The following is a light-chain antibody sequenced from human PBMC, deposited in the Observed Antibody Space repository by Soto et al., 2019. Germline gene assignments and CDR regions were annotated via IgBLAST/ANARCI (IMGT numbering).Light chain of an antibody. V-gene: IGLV2-14*01. CDR3: SSYTVINTAV. Sequence: QSALTQPASVSGSPGQSVSISCTGSTSDVGAYNYVAWYQHKPGKAPRLLIYEVDQRPSGISPRFSGSKSGNTASLTISGLQTDDEADYYCSSYTVINTAVFGGGTQLTVL. J-gene: IGLJ3*02. CDR2: EVD. CDR1: TSDVGAYNY.